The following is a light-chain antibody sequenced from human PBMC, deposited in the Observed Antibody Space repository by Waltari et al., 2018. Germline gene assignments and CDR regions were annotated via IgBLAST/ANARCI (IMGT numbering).Light chain of an antibody. Sequence: DIQMTQSPSSLSASAGDRVTITCRASQGISTYLNWYQQKPGKAPKRLIYAASSLESGGPSRFSGSGSGTDFTLTISSLQPEDFATYYCLQYNSNPFTFGPGTKLDIK. CDR1: QGISTY. V-gene: IGKV1-17*01. J-gene: IGKJ3*01. CDR2: AAS. CDR3: LQYNSNPFT.